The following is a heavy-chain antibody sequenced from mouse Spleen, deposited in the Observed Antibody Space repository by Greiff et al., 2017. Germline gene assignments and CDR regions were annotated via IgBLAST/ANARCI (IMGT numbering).Heavy chain of an antibody. CDR2: ISSGSSTI. V-gene: IGHV5-17*01. J-gene: IGHJ3*01. D-gene: IGHD1-1*01. CDR1: GFTFSDYG. Sequence: EVMLVESGGGLVKPGGSLKLSCAASGFTFSDYGMHWVRQAPEKGLEWVAYISSGSSTIYYADTVKGRFTISRDNANNTLFLQMTSLRSEDTAMYYCARRYGSSRSGFAYWGQGTLVTVSA. CDR3: ARRYGSSRSGFAY.